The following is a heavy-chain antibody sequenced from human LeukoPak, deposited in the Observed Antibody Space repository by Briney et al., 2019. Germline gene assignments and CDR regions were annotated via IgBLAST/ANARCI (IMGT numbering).Heavy chain of an antibody. Sequence: PSGTLSLTCAVSGVSISSSNWWSWVRQPPGKGLEWIGEIYHSGSTNYNPSLKSRVTISVDKSKNQFSLKLSSATAADTAVYYCAGGACSSTSCNWFDPWGQGTLVTVSS. V-gene: IGHV4-4*02. D-gene: IGHD2-2*01. CDR2: IYHSGST. CDR1: GVSISSSNW. CDR3: AGGACSSTSCNWFDP. J-gene: IGHJ5*02.